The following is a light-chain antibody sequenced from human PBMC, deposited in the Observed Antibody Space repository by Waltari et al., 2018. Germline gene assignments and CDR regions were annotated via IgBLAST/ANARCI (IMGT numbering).Light chain of an antibody. CDR3: QQYYSSPYT. J-gene: IGKJ2*01. Sequence: DFVMTQSPASLALSLGERATIHCKTSPTVLYNSNNRNYLTWYQQQPGQPPKLLFYWASTRESGVPDRFSASGSGTDFTLTISRLQPEDVAIYYCQQYYSSPYTFGQGTRLEIK. V-gene: IGKV4-1*01. CDR2: WAS. CDR1: PTVLYNSNNRNY.